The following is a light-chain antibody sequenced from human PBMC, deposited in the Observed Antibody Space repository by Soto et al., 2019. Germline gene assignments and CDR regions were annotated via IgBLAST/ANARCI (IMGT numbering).Light chain of an antibody. Sequence: DIVMTQFPDSLAVSLGERATINYKSSQGISYGYNNRFCLAWYQQKPGQPPKLLINWASTRESGVPDRFSGSGSGTDFTLTISSLQPEDVAVYYCQQYSSSPPTFGQGTNVDLK. CDR2: WAS. V-gene: IGKV4-1*01. CDR1: QGISYGYNNRFC. J-gene: IGKJ1*01. CDR3: QQYSSSPPT.